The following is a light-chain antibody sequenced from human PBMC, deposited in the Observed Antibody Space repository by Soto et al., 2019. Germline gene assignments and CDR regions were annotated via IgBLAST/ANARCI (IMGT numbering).Light chain of an antibody. CDR3: CSYAGQYTFV. CDR2: DVD. Sequence: QSALTQRRSVSGSPGQSVTLSCAGTSGAVGAYNYVSWYQHPPGAAPKLIIYDVDKRPSGVPDRFSGSKSGNTASLTISGLRTEDEADYYCCSYAGQYTFVFGTGSKVTVL. CDR1: SGAVGAYNY. V-gene: IGLV2-11*01. J-gene: IGLJ1*01.